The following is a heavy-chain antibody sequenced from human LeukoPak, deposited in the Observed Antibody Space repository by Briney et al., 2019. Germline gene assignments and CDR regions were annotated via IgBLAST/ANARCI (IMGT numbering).Heavy chain of an antibody. Sequence: PGGSLRLSCATSGFTFSPFWIHWVRQGPGKGLEWVSAITGGGDTTYYADSVKGRFTISRDNSKNTLYLQMNSLRDEDTAVYYCAKEPRENSGYYVSGWFDPWGQGTLVTVSS. V-gene: IGHV3-23*01. J-gene: IGHJ5*02. CDR3: AKEPRENSGYYVSGWFDP. CDR2: ITGGGDTT. CDR1: GFTFSPFW. D-gene: IGHD5-12*01.